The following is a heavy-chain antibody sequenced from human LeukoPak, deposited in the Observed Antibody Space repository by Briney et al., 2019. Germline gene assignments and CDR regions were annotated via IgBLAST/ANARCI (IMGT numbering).Heavy chain of an antibody. J-gene: IGHJ6*02. CDR2: ISAYNGNT. V-gene: IGHV1-18*01. CDR3: AKGRRYSYNYYGMDF. CDR1: GYTFTSYG. Sequence: ASVKVSCKASGYTFTSYGISWVRQAPGQGLEWMGWISAYNGNTNYAQKLQGRVTMTTDTSTSTAYMELRSLRSEDTAVYYCAKGRRYSYNYYGMDFWGQGTPVTVSS. D-gene: IGHD3-9*01.